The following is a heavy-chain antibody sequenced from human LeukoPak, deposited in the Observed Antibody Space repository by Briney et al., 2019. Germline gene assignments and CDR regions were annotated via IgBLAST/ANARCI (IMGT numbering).Heavy chain of an antibody. V-gene: IGHV3-23*01. CDR2: ISASGGST. Sequence: QSGGSLRLSCAASGFTFSSYAMSWVRQAPGKGLDWVSAISASGGSTSYADSVKGRFTISRDNSKNTLYLQMNSLRAVDTAVYYCASQTSGYSGYSSHYWGQGTLVTVSS. D-gene: IGHD5-12*01. J-gene: IGHJ4*02. CDR3: ASQTSGYSGYSSHY. CDR1: GFTFSSYA.